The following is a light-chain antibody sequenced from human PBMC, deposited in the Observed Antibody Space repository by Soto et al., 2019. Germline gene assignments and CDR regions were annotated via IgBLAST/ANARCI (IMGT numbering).Light chain of an antibody. Sequence: QAVVTQPASVSGSPGQSITISCTGTSNDVGAYNYVSWYQQHPGNAPKLMIYEVSYRPSGVSDRFSGSKSGNTASLTISGLQAEDEADYYCSSYTTSSTEVFGIGTKLTVL. CDR1: SNDVGAYNY. J-gene: IGLJ1*01. V-gene: IGLV2-14*01. CDR2: EVS. CDR3: SSYTTSSTEV.